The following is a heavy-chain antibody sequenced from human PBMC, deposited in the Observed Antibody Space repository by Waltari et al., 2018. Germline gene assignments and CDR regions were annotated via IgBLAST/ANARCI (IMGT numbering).Heavy chain of an antibody. Sequence: QVELVETGGGVVQPGRTLSLSSAGSGFTFRSFGMPWVRQAPGKGIEWGAVIHYHGSDQYYVDSVKGPFTIASDNYNITLYLQMNGLRPEVMAVYYCARAPVNFWSGAEHCVQGSLVTVPS. CDR2: IHYHGSDQ. CDR1: GFTFRSFG. CDR3: ARAPVNFWSGAEH. D-gene: IGHD3-10*01. V-gene: IGHV3-30*03. J-gene: IGHJ4*02.